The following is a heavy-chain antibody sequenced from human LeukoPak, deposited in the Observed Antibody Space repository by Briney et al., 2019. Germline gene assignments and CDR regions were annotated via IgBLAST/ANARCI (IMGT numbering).Heavy chain of an antibody. CDR3: ARTIVVVPAATRVFDY. D-gene: IGHD2-2*01. CDR2: IYTSETT. V-gene: IGHV4-4*07. Sequence: PSETLSLTCTVSGGSISSYYWSWIRQPAGKGLEWIGRIYTSETTNYNPSLKSRVTMSVDTSKNQFSLKLSSVTAADTAVYFCARTIVVVPAATRVFDYWGQGTLVTVSS. CDR1: GGSISSYY. J-gene: IGHJ4*02.